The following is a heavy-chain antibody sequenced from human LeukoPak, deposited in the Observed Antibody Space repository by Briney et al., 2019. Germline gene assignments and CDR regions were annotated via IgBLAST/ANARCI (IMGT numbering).Heavy chain of an antibody. Sequence: GGSLRPSCAASGFTFSSYAMSWVRQSPGKGLEWLSAIGGNGASTYYAGSVKGRFTISRDNSKSTLYLQMISLRAEDTAVYYCAKADNWNLPLDYWGQGTLVTVSS. V-gene: IGHV3-23*01. D-gene: IGHD1-7*01. CDR2: IGGNGAST. CDR3: AKADNWNLPLDY. J-gene: IGHJ4*02. CDR1: GFTFSSYA.